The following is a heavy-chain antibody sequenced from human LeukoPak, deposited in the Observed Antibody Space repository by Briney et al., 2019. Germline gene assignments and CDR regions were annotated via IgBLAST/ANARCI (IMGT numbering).Heavy chain of an antibody. D-gene: IGHD3-22*01. CDR1: GFTFSDYY. CDR2: ISSSGSTI. Sequence: GGSLRLSCAASGFTFSDYYMSWIRQAPGKGLERVSYISSSGSTIYYADSLKGRFTISRDNAKNSLYLQMNSLRAEDTAVYYCARANTDYYDSSGYYYQGYWGQGTLVTVSS. CDR3: ARANTDYYDSSGYYYQGY. V-gene: IGHV3-11*01. J-gene: IGHJ4*02.